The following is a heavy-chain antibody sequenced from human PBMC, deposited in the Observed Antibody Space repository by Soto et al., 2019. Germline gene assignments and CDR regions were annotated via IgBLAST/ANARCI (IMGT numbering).Heavy chain of an antibody. D-gene: IGHD6-19*01. CDR3: ARGGAVAGHGHRAEYFQH. CDR2: INHSGST. J-gene: IGHJ1*01. CDR1: GGCFSGYY. V-gene: IGHV4-34*01. Sequence: PSETLSLTCAVYGGCFSGYYWSWIRQPPGKGLEWIGEINHSGSTNYNPSLKSRVTISVDTSKNQFSLKLSSVTAADTAVYYCARGGAVAGHGHRAEYFQHWGQGTLVTVSS.